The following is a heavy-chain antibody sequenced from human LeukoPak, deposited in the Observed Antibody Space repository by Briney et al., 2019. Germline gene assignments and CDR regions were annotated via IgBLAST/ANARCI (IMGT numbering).Heavy chain of an antibody. V-gene: IGHV4-39*01. D-gene: IGHD3-3*01. CDR3: QSRFLEWLLDY. Sequence: SETLSLTCTVSGGSISSSHYYWGWIRQPPGKGLEWIGSIYYGGYTYYNPSLKSRVTISVDTSKNQFSLKLSSVTAADTAIYYCQSRFLEWLLDYWGQGTLVTVSS. J-gene: IGHJ4*02. CDR2: IYYGGYT. CDR1: GGSISSSHYY.